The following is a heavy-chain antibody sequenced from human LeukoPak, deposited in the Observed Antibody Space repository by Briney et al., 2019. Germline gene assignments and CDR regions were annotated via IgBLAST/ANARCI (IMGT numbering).Heavy chain of an antibody. CDR1: GGSISSYY. V-gene: IGHV4-4*07. CDR2: IYTSGST. CDR3: ARGSITIFGVVDAYFDY. J-gene: IGHJ4*02. Sequence: SETLSLTCTVSGGSISSYYWSWIRQPAGKGLEWIGRIYTSGSTNYNPSLKSRVTMSVDTSKNQFSLKLSSVTAADTAVYYCARGSITIFGVVDAYFDYWGQGTLVTVSS. D-gene: IGHD3-3*01.